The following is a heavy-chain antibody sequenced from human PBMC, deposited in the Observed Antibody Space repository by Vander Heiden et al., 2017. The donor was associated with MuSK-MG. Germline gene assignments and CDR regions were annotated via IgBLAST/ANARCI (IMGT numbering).Heavy chain of an antibody. Sequence: EVQLVESGGGLVQPGGSLRLSCAASGFTFSSYWMSWVRQAPGKGLEWVANIKQDGSEKYYVDSVKGRFTISRDNAKNSLYLQMNSMRAEETAVYYCAREINGAVADAFDIWGQGTMVTVSS. CDR1: GFTFSSYW. D-gene: IGHD6-19*01. CDR2: IKQDGSEK. V-gene: IGHV3-7*01. J-gene: IGHJ3*02. CDR3: AREINGAVADAFDI.